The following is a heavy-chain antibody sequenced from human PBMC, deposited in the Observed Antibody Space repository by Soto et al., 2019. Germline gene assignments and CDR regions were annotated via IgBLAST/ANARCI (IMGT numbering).Heavy chain of an antibody. CDR1: GYTFTSFG. D-gene: IGHD6-6*01. V-gene: IGHV1-18*04. CDR3: ARDQEYSTSGLYWFDL. J-gene: IGHJ5*02. Sequence: GASVKVSCKASGYTFTSFGITWVRQAPGQDLEWMGWVSAYNGDTNYAPRLQGGVTMTTDTSTTTVYMELKNLKSDDTAVYYCARDQEYSTSGLYWFDLWGQGTLVTVSS. CDR2: VSAYNGDT.